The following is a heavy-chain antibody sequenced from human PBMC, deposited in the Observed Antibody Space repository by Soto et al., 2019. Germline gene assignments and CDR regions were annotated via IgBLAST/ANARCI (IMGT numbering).Heavy chain of an antibody. Sequence: QVQLVQSGAEVKKPGASVKVSCKASGYTFTGYYMHWVRQAPGQGLEWMGWINPNSGGTNYAQKFQGWVTMTRDTSHRTAYIELGRLRSDDTAVFYCARDLAHIGAAPLFALDYWGQGTLVTVSS. V-gene: IGHV1-2*04. CDR2: INPNSGGT. J-gene: IGHJ4*02. CDR1: GYTFTGYY. D-gene: IGHD6-13*01. CDR3: ARDLAHIGAAPLFALDY.